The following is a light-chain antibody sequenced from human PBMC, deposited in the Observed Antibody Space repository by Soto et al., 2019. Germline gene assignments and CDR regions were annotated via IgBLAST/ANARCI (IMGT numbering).Light chain of an antibody. CDR3: SSYSTASPLV. Sequence: QSALTQPASVSGSPGQSITISWTGTESDIGGYNYVSWYQHHPGRTPQLIIYEVSNRPSGVSYRFSGSKSGNTASLTISGLQAEDEADYSCSSYSTASPLVFGGGTKLTVL. J-gene: IGLJ2*01. CDR1: ESDIGGYNY. V-gene: IGLV2-14*01. CDR2: EVS.